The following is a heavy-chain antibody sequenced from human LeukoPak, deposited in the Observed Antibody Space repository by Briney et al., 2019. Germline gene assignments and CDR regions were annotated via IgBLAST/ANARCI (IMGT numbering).Heavy chain of an antibody. CDR2: LSHRGGS. V-gene: IGHV4-38-2*02. J-gene: IGHJ5*02. D-gene: IGHD3-16*01. CDR3: ATSGGDWFDP. Sequence: SETLSLTCTVSGYSLSSGFFCDWIRQSPGKGLEWIGSLSHRGGSYHNPSLKSRVTILVDTSKNQFSLKLNSMTAADTAFYYCATSGGDWFDPWGQGTLVTVSS. CDR1: GYSLSSGFF.